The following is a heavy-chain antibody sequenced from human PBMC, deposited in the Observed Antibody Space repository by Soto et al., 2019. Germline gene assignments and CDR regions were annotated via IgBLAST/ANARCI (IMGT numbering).Heavy chain of an antibody. CDR1: GGSISSGGYY. Sequence: QVQLQESGPGLVKPSQTLSLTCTVSGGSISSGGYYWSWIRQHPGKGLEWIGYIYYSGSTYYNPSLKSRVTISVDTSKNQCSLKLSSVTAADTAVYYCARAGSTVVTPPYYFDYWGQGTLVTVSS. D-gene: IGHD2-21*02. CDR3: ARAGSTVVTPPYYFDY. J-gene: IGHJ4*02. V-gene: IGHV4-31*03. CDR2: IYYSGST.